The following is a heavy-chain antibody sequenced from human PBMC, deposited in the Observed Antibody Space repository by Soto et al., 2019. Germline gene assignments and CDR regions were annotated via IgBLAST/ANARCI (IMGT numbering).Heavy chain of an antibody. CDR2: IYTSGTT. CDR1: GVSINNYY. CDR3: ARDQRLDSYSSPLYLYFDS. V-gene: IGHV4-4*07. D-gene: IGHD6-19*01. Sequence: SETLSLTYTVSGVSINNYYWTWIRQPPGKRLEWIGRIYTSGTTNYNPSIKSRVTMSVDTSKNRFSLKLTSVTAADTAVYYCARDQRLDSYSSPLYLYFDSWGQGSLVTVSS. J-gene: IGHJ4*02.